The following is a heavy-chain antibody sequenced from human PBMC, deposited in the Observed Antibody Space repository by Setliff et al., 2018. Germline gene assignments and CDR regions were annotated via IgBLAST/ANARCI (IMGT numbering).Heavy chain of an antibody. CDR1: GFTFSDYY. V-gene: IGHV3-11*04. Sequence: PGGSLRLSCAASGFTFSDYYMSWIRQAPGKGLEWVSYISSSGTTKHYADSVKGRFTISRDDARNSMYLQMDSLRVEDTAVYYCARDLGAIFRYGLDVWGQGTTVTVSS. CDR3: ARDLGAIFRYGLDV. D-gene: IGHD3-16*01. CDR2: ISSSGTTK. J-gene: IGHJ6*02.